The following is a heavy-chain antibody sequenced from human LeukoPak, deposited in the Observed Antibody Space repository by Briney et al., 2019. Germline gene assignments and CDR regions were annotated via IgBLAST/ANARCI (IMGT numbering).Heavy chain of an antibody. D-gene: IGHD3-10*01. Sequence: GGSLRLSCAASGLNFSDYFMSWIRQAPGKGLEWVSYIGGSGSVIYYADSVKGRFTISRDNAKNSLFLQMSSLRAEDTAVYYCATVPIIDDGDLDYWGQGTLVTVSS. CDR2: IGGSGSVI. J-gene: IGHJ4*02. CDR1: GLNFSDYF. V-gene: IGHV3-11*01. CDR3: ATVPIIDDGDLDY.